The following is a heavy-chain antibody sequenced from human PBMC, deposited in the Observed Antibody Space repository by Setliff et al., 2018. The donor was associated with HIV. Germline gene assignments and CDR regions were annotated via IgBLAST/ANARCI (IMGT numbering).Heavy chain of an antibody. V-gene: IGHV3-66*02. Sequence: VGSLRLSCAASGFTVYSYYMSWVRQAPGKGLEWVSVIYSDGNTYYADSVKGRFTVSRDNSKNTLHLQMNSLRGEDTAVYYCVRNGNYYYYMDVWGKGTTVTVSS. J-gene: IGHJ6*03. CDR3: VRNGNYYYYMDV. CDR1: GFTVYSYY. CDR2: IYSDGNT.